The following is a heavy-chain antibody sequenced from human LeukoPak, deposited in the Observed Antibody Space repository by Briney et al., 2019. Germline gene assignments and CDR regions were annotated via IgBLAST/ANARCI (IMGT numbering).Heavy chain of an antibody. CDR1: EYTFTNYD. CDR2: MNPNNGNT. D-gene: IGHD1-1*01. V-gene: IGHV1-8*03. CDR3: ARDNSMEDTAWWFDP. J-gene: IGHJ5*02. Sequence: ASVKVSCKASEYTFTNYDINWVRQASGQGLEWMGWMNPNNGNTFYAQNFQDSVTLTRNISISTAYMELSKLRSEDTAVYYCARDNSMEDTAWWFDPWGQGTLVTVSS.